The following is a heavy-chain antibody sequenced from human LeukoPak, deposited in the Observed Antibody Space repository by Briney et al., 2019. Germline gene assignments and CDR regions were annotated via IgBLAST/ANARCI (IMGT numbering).Heavy chain of an antibody. Sequence: PSETLSLTCAVYGGSFSGYYWSWIRQPPGKGLEWIGEINHSESTNYNPSLKSRVTISVDTSKNQFSLKLSSVTAADTAVYYCARGIGAVELAARGSAFDYWGQGTLVTVSS. D-gene: IGHD6-6*01. CDR1: GGSFSGYY. CDR3: ARGIGAVELAARGSAFDY. J-gene: IGHJ4*02. CDR2: INHSEST. V-gene: IGHV4-34*01.